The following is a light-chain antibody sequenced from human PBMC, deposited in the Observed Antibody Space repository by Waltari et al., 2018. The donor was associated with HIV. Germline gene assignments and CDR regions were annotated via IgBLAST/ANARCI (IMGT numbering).Light chain of an antibody. CDR2: GAS. CDR3: QRYGRSRT. CDR1: QSVSTN. Sequence: EIVMTQSPASLSVFPGERATLSCRASQSVSTNLAWYQQKPGQAPRPLIYGASARATGIPDRFSGSGSGTDFSLTISRLEPEDFAVYYCQRYGRSRTFGQGTKVEIK. V-gene: IGKV3-15*01. J-gene: IGKJ1*01.